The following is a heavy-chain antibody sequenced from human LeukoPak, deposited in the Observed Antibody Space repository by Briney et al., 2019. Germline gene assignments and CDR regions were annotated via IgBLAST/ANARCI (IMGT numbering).Heavy chain of an antibody. D-gene: IGHD4-17*01. Sequence: GGSLRLSCAASGFTFSSSAMSWVRQAPGKGLEWVSAISNNGGYTYYADSVQGRFTISRDNSKSTLCLQMNSLRAEDTAVYYCASLTTVTTSYIDYWGQGTLVTVSS. CDR2: ISNNGGYT. CDR3: ASLTTVTTSYIDY. CDR1: GFTFSSSA. J-gene: IGHJ4*02. V-gene: IGHV3-23*01.